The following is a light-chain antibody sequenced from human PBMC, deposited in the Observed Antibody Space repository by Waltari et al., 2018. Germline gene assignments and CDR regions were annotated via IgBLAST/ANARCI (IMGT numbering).Light chain of an antibody. V-gene: IGKV3-20*01. Sequence: EIVLTQSPGTLSLSPGERATLSCRASQSVSSTYLAWYQQKPGRAPTLLIYDASKRATGIPDRFSGSGSGTDFTLTISCLQSEDFATYYCQQYYSYPLTFGPGTKVDIK. CDR3: QQYYSYPLT. CDR1: QSVSSTY. CDR2: DAS. J-gene: IGKJ3*01.